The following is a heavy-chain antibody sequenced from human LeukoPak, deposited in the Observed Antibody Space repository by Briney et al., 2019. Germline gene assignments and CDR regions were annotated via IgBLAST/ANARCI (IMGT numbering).Heavy chain of an antibody. J-gene: IGHJ4*02. D-gene: IGHD3-3*01. CDR1: GFTFSDYY. V-gene: IGHV3-11*04. Sequence: GGSLRLSCAASGFTFSDYYMSWIRQAPGKGLEWVSYISSSGSTIYYADSVKGRFTISRDNTKNSLYLQMNSLRAEDTAVYYCASHLWVFGVVITPFDYWGQGTLVTVSS. CDR3: ASHLWVFGVVITPFDY. CDR2: ISSSGSTI.